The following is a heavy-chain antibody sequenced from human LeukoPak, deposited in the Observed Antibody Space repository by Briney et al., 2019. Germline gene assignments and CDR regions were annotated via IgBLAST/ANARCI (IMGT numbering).Heavy chain of an antibody. CDR1: GGSISSSSYY. CDR2: IYYSGST. D-gene: IGHD4-11*01. V-gene: IGHV4-39*07. Sequence: SETLSLTCTVSGGSISSSSYYWGWIRQPPGKGLEWIGSIYYSGSTYYNPSLKSRVTISVDTSKNQFSLKLSSVTAADAAVYYCARDLSNVMLDYWGRGTLVTVSS. J-gene: IGHJ4*02. CDR3: ARDLSNVMLDY.